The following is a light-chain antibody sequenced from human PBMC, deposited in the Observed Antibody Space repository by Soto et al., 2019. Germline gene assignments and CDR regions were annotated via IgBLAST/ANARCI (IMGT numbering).Light chain of an antibody. Sequence: QSALTQPASVSGSPGQSITISCTGTSSDVGGYDCVSWYQQHPGKAPKLMIYDVTNRPSGVSNRFSGSKSGNTASLTISGLQAEDEADYYCISYASINTYVFGTGTKVTVL. CDR2: DVT. V-gene: IGLV2-14*01. CDR1: SSDVGGYDC. CDR3: ISYASINTYV. J-gene: IGLJ1*01.